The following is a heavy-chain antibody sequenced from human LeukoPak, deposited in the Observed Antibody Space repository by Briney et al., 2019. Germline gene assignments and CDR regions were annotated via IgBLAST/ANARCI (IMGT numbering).Heavy chain of an antibody. CDR1: GGSISSSSYY. J-gene: IGHJ1*01. CDR3: ARHRATISEPEYFQH. Sequence: SETLSLTCTVSGGSISSSSYYWGWIRQPPGKGLEWIGSIYYSGSTYYNPSLKSRVTISVDTSKNQFSLKLSSVTAADTAVYYCARHRATISEPEYFQHWGQGTLVTVSS. CDR2: IYYSGST. D-gene: IGHD5-24*01. V-gene: IGHV4-39*01.